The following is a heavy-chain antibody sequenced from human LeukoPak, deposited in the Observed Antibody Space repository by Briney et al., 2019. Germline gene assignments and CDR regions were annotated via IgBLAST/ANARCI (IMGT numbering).Heavy chain of an antibody. CDR2: IKQDGSEK. Sequence: GGSLRLSCAASGFTFSSYWMSWVRQAPGKGLEWVANIKQDGSEKYYVDSVKGRFTISRDNAKNSLYLQMNSLRAEDTAVYYCARESYYDFWSGYSQGYYYYMDVWGKGTTVTVSS. CDR3: ARESYYDFWSGYSQGYYYYMDV. D-gene: IGHD3-3*01. CDR1: GFTFSSYW. V-gene: IGHV3-7*01. J-gene: IGHJ6*03.